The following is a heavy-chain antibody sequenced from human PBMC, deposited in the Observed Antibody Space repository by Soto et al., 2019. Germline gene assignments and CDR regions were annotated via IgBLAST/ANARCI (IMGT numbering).Heavy chain of an antibody. D-gene: IGHD3-3*01. J-gene: IGHJ4*02. CDR1: GFTFSSFA. Sequence: EVHLLQSGGGLVQPGGSLRLSCAASGFTFSSFAMTWVRQAPGAGLEWVSALTPGGATTYYIASVRGSFTSSRDNASDTLYLQMNSLSGADTAVYFCAKDSPFGVNYQDLDYLGQGSLVTVSS. CDR2: LTPGGATT. CDR3: AKDSPFGVNYQDLDY. V-gene: IGHV3-23*01.